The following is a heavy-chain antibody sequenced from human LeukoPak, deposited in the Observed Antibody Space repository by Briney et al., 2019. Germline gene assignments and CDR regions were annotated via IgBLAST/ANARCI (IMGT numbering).Heavy chain of an antibody. Sequence: PSETLSLTCAVSGYSISSGYYWSWIRRPAGKGLEWIGRMSTSGKTNYNPSLKSRVTMSVDTSNNQFFLNLSSVTAADTAVYYCARDSRYYDYWSGYLDYWGQGTLVTVSS. CDR3: ARDSRYYDYWSGYLDY. V-gene: IGHV4-4*07. CDR2: MSTSGKT. D-gene: IGHD3-3*01. J-gene: IGHJ4*02. CDR1: GYSISSGYY.